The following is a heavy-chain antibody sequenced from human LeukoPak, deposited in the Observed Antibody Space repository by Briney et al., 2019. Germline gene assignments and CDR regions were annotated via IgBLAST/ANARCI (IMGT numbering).Heavy chain of an antibody. CDR3: ARKGYYYDSSGFPDY. CDR2: IYYSGST. Sequence: SETLSLTCTVSGGSISSYYWSWIRQPPGKGLEWIGSIYYSGSTYYNPSLKGRVTISVDTSKNQFSLKLSSVTAADTAVYYCARKGYYYDSSGFPDYWGQGTLVTVSS. CDR1: GGSISSYY. J-gene: IGHJ4*02. D-gene: IGHD3-22*01. V-gene: IGHV4-39*01.